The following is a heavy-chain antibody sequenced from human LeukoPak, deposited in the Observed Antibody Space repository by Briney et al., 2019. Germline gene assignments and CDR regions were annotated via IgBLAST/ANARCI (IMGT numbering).Heavy chain of an antibody. CDR1: GFTFSGYG. CDR2: ISYDGSNK. CDR3: ARGNYGDSSIDY. Sequence: GGSLRLSCAASGFTFSGYGMHWVRQAPGKGLEWVAVISYDGSNKYYADSVKGRFTISRDNSKNTLYLQMNSLRAEDTAVYYCARGNYGDSSIDYWGQGTLVTVSS. V-gene: IGHV3-30*19. D-gene: IGHD4-17*01. J-gene: IGHJ4*02.